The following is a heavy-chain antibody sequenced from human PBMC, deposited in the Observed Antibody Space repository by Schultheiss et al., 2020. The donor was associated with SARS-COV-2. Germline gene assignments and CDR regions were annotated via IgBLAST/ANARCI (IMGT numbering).Heavy chain of an antibody. CDR3: ARVTSSGWYEDAFDI. J-gene: IGHJ3*02. V-gene: IGHV1-3*01. CDR1: GYTFTSYA. CDR2: INAGNGNT. Sequence: ASVKVSCKASGYTFTSYAMHWVRQAHGQRLEWMGWINAGNGNTKYSQKFQGRVTITRDTSASTAYMELSSLRSEDTAVYYCARVTSSGWYEDAFDIWGQGTMVTVSS. D-gene: IGHD6-19*01.